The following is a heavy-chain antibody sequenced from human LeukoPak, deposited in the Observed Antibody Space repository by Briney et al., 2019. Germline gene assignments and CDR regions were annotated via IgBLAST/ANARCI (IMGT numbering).Heavy chain of an antibody. J-gene: IGHJ4*02. CDR1: GYTFTGYY. CDR2: INPNSGGT. Sequence: ASVKVSCKASGYTFTGYYMHWVRQAPGQGLEWMGWINPNSGGTNYAQKLQGRVTMTRDTSISTAYMELSRLRSDDTAVYYCARDWRSGSYPSGFDYWGQGTLVTVSS. CDR3: ARDWRSGSYPSGFDY. V-gene: IGHV1-2*02. D-gene: IGHD1-26*01.